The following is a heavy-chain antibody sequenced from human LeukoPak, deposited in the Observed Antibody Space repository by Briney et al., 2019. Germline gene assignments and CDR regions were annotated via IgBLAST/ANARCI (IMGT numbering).Heavy chain of an antibody. J-gene: IGHJ4*02. CDR2: ISGSGGST. D-gene: IGHD6-19*01. CDR3: AKALTVAGTLFDY. Sequence: GGSLRLSCAASGFTFSSYAMSWVRQAPGKGLEWVSAISGSGGSTYYADSVKGRFTISRDNSKNTLYLQMNSLRAEDTAVYCCAKALTVAGTLFDYWGQGTLVTVSS. V-gene: IGHV3-23*01. CDR1: GFTFSSYA.